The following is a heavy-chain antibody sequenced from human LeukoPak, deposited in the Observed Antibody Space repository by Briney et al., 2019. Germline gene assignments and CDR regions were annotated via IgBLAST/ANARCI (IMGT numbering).Heavy chain of an antibody. J-gene: IGHJ4*02. D-gene: IGHD2-15*01. Sequence: KPSQTLSLTCTVSGGSISSGSYYWSWIRQPAGKGLEWIGRIYTSGSTNYNPSVKSRVTMSVDTSKNQFSLKLSSVTAADTAVYYCARNYCSGGSCYSGFDYWGQGTLVTVSS. CDR2: IYTSGST. CDR3: ARNYCSGGSCYSGFDY. CDR1: GGSISSGSYY. V-gene: IGHV4-61*02.